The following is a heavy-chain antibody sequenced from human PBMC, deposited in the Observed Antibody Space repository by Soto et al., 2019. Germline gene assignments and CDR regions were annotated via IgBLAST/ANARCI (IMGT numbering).Heavy chain of an antibody. CDR1: GGSVRSGNYY. CDR2: IYCSGSA. V-gene: IGHV4-30-4*01. CDR3: ARGGQGSPFDC. J-gene: IGHJ4*02. Sequence: PSETLSLTCTVSGGSVRSGNYYWSWIRQPPGKGLEWIGSIYCSGSAYYNPSLKSRLTISVDTSKNQFSLKLSSVTAADTAVYYCARGGQGSPFDCWGRGTLVTVSS.